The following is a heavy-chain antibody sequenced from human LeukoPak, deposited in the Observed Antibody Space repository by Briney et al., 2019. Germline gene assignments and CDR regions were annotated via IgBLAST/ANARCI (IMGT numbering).Heavy chain of an antibody. J-gene: IGHJ4*02. D-gene: IGHD5-18*01. CDR3: AKDIRGYSYGYVDY. V-gene: IGHV3-30*18. Sequence: GGSLRLSCAASGFTFSNYCMHWVRQAPGKGLEWVAFISYDGSNEYYADSVKGRFTISRDSSKNTLYLQMNSLRAEDTAVYYCAKDIRGYSYGYVDYWGQGTLVTVSS. CDR2: ISYDGSNE. CDR1: GFTFSNYC.